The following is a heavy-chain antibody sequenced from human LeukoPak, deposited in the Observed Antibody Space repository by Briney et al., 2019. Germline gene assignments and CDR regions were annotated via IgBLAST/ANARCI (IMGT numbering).Heavy chain of an antibody. V-gene: IGHV3-23*01. CDR3: AKEVGGGSYYWVREQDY. D-gene: IGHD1-26*01. J-gene: IGHJ4*02. CDR1: GFTFSSYA. CDR2: ISGSGGST. Sequence: QPGGSLRLSCAASGFTFSSYAMSWVRQAPGKGLEWVSAISGSGGSTYYADSVKGRFTISRDNSKNTLYLQMNSLRAEDTAVYYCAKEVGGGSYYWVREQDYWGQGTLVTVSS.